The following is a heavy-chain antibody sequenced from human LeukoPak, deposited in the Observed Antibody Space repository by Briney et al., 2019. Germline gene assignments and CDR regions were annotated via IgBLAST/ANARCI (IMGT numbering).Heavy chain of an antibody. V-gene: IGHV3-66*01. CDR1: GFTFRNYA. J-gene: IGHJ3*02. CDR2: IYSGGRT. Sequence: PGGSLRLSCAASGFTFRNYAMTWVRQAPGKGLEWVSVIYSGGRTYYADSVKGRFTTSRDNSKNTLYLQMNSLRAEDTAVYYCARAPDGYEAFDIWGQGTMVTVSS. CDR3: ARAPDGYEAFDI. D-gene: IGHD3-22*01.